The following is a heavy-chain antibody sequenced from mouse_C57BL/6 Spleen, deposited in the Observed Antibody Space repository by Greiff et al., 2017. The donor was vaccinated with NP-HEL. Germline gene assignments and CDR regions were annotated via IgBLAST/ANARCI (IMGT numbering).Heavy chain of an antibody. J-gene: IGHJ3*01. Sequence: VQLQQSGPELVKPGASVKISCKASGYSFTGYYMNWVKQSPEKSLEWIGEINPSTGGTTYNQKFKAKATLTVDKSSSTAYMQLKSLTSEDSAVYYCARAGDYYGSSCLFAYWGKGTLVTVSA. CDR3: ARAGDYYGSSCLFAY. CDR1: GYSFTGYY. D-gene: IGHD1-1*01. CDR2: INPSTGGT. V-gene: IGHV1-42*01.